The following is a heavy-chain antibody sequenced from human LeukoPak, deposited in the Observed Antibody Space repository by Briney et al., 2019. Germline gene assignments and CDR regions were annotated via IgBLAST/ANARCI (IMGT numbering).Heavy chain of an antibody. CDR1: GGSITSTNY. Sequence: SGTLSLTCGVSGGSITSTNYWTWIRQPPRKGLEWIGEVNLQGSTNYNPSLMGRVAISVDMSENHISLQLTSVTAADTAVYYCAREGGPYRPLDYSGQGTLVTVSS. CDR3: AREGGPYRPLDY. CDR2: VNLQGST. J-gene: IGHJ4*02. V-gene: IGHV4-4*02.